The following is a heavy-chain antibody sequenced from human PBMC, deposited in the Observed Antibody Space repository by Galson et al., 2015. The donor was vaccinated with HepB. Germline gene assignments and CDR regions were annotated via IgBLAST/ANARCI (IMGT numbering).Heavy chain of an antibody. D-gene: IGHD2-15*01. J-gene: IGHJ5*02. CDR3: ARQEGYCSGGSCYGGIDP. V-gene: IGHV3-23*01. CDR2: ISASDGST. CDR1: GFTFSSFS. Sequence: SLRLSCAVSGFTFSSFSMSWVRQAPGRGLQWVSLISASDGSTFCADSVKGRFTISRDNSKNTLYLQMNSLRAEDTAVYYCARQEGYCSGGSCYGGIDPWGQGTLVTVSS.